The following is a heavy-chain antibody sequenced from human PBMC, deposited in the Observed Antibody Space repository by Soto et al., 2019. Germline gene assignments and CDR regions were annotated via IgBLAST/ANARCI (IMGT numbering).Heavy chain of an antibody. J-gene: IGHJ6*02. Sequence: QVQLVQSGAEVQKPGSSVKVSCKASGGTFSSYAISWVRQAPGQGLEWMGGIIPIFGTANYAKKFQGRVTSTADKSTSTAHMELSSLRSEDTAVYYCARDMGQAVFMVYYYYGMDVWGQGTTVTVSS. V-gene: IGHV1-69*06. CDR3: ARDMGQAVFMVYYYYGMDV. CDR2: IIPIFGTA. CDR1: GGTFSSYA. D-gene: IGHD2-8*01.